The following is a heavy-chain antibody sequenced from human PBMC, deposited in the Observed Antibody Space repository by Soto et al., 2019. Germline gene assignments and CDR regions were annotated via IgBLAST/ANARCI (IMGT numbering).Heavy chain of an antibody. CDR2: IWYDGSNK. J-gene: IGHJ3*02. CDR1: GFTFSSYG. Sequence: QVQLVESGGGVVQPGRSLRLSCAASGFTFSSYGMHWVRQAPGKGLEWVAVIWYDGSNKYYADSVKGRFTISRDNSKNTLYLQMNSVRAEDTAVYYCARDCSSTSCYDAFDIWGQGTMVTVSS. D-gene: IGHD2-2*01. CDR3: ARDCSSTSCYDAFDI. V-gene: IGHV3-33*01.